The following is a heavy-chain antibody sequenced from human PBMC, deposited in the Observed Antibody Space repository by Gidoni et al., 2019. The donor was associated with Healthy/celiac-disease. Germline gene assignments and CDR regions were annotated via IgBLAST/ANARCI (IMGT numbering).Heavy chain of an antibody. D-gene: IGHD2-2*01. J-gene: IGHJ6*02. CDR2: ISWNSGSI. CDR1: GFTFDDYA. CDR3: AKDISCSSTSCYEYGMDV. Sequence: EVQLVESGGGLVQPGRSLRLSCAASGFTFDDYAMHWVRQAPGKGLEWVSGISWNSGSIGYADSVKGRFTISRDNAKNSLYLQMNSLRAEDTALYYCAKDISCSSTSCYEYGMDVWGQGTTVTVSS. V-gene: IGHV3-9*01.